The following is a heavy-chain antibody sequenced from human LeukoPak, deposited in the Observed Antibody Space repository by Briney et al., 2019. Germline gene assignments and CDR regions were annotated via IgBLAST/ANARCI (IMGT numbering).Heavy chain of an antibody. CDR2: IYPGDSDT. J-gene: IGHJ6*02. D-gene: IGHD6-6*01. CDR1: GYRFTSYW. CDR3: ASRSSNYYYYGMDV. V-gene: IGHV5-51*01. Sequence: GESLKISCKGSGYRFTSYWIGWVRQMPGKGLEWIGIIYPGDSDTRYSPSFQGQVTISVDKTISTAYLQWSSLKASDTAMYYCASRSSNYYYYGMDVWGQGTTVTVSS.